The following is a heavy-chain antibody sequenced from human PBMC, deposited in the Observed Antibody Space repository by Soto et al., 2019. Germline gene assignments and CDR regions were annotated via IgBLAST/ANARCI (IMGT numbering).Heavy chain of an antibody. V-gene: IGHV3-23*01. Sequence: GGSLRLSCAASGFTFSSYAMSWVRQAPGKGLEWVSAISGSGGSTYYADSVKGRFTISRDNSKNTLYLQMNSLRAEDTAVYYCAKGGLGYCSGGSCWIYFDYWGQGTLVTVSS. D-gene: IGHD2-15*01. CDR3: AKGGLGYCSGGSCWIYFDY. CDR2: ISGSGGST. J-gene: IGHJ4*02. CDR1: GFTFSSYA.